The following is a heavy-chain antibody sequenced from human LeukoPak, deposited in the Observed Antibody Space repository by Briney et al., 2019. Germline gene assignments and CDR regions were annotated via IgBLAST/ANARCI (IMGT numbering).Heavy chain of an antibody. D-gene: IGHD2-15*01. CDR3: ARSPGYCSGGSCYSDAFDI. Sequence: SSVKVSCKASGYTFTYRYLHWVRQAPGQALEWMGWITPFNGNTIYAQKFQDRVTITRDRSMSTAYMELSSLRSEDTAMYYCARSPGYCSGGSCYSDAFDIWGQGTMVTVSS. V-gene: IGHV1-45*02. CDR2: ITPFNGNT. CDR1: GYTFTYRY. J-gene: IGHJ3*02.